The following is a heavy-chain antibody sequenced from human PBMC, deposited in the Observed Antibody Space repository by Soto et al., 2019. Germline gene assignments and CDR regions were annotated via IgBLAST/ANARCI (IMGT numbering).Heavy chain of an antibody. CDR1: GYSFTRYG. Sequence: QVQLVQSGAEVKNPVASVKVSCKASGYSFTRYGIGWARQAPGQGLEWMGWINAYNGNTNYAQNLQGRLTLTTDTSTTTAYMELRSLRSNDTAIYYCAMVDVYVTPSPQDVWGQGTPVTVSS. J-gene: IGHJ6*02. D-gene: IGHD3-16*01. CDR2: INAYNGNT. CDR3: AMVDVYVTPSPQDV. V-gene: IGHV1-18*01.